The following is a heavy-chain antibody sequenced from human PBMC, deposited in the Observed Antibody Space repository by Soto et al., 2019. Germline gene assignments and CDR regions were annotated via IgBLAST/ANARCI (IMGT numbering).Heavy chain of an antibody. CDR1: GGTFSSYT. Sequence: SVKVSCKASGGTFSSYTISWVRQAPGQGLEWMGRIIPILGIANYAQKFQGRVTITADKSTSTAYMELSSLRSEDTAVYYCARDLLMAGAFDIWGQGTMVTVSS. D-gene: IGHD6-19*01. J-gene: IGHJ3*02. CDR3: ARDLLMAGAFDI. CDR2: IIPILGIA. V-gene: IGHV1-69*04.